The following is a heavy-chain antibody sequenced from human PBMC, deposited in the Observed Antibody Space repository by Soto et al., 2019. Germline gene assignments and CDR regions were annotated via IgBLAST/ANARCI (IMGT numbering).Heavy chain of an antibody. V-gene: IGHV5-10-1*01. J-gene: IGHJ5*01. CDR3: ARRIPRFSIGARGQQNWLDS. CDR1: GYSFTSYW. Sequence: GESLKISCKGSGYSFTSYWISWVRQMPGKGLEWMGRIDPSDSYTNYSPSFQGHVTISADKSISTAYLQWSSLKASDTAMYYCARRIPRFSIGARGQQNWLDSCDQGPLVTVS. CDR2: IDPSDSYT. D-gene: IGHD6-6*01.